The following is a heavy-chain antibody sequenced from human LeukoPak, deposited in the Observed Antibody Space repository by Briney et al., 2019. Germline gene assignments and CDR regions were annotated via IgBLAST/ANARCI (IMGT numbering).Heavy chain of an antibody. V-gene: IGHV3-53*01. D-gene: IGHD2-15*01. CDR1: GFAVSNNY. Sequence: HPGGSLRLSCAASGFAVSNNYMTWVRQAPGKGLEWVSVIYKDGSTYYADSVKGRFTISRDNPKNTVYLQMNSLRAEDTAVYYCARGYCSGRSCYMWYSDYWGQGTLVTVSS. CDR3: ARGYCSGRSCYMWYSDY. CDR2: IYKDGST. J-gene: IGHJ4*02.